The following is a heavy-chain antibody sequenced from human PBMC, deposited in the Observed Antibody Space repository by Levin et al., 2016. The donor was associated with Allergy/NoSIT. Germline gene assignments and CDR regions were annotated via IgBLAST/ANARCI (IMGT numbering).Heavy chain of an antibody. CDR3: AREGVLSAGVNGPV. V-gene: IGHV1-46*01. J-gene: IGHJ1*01. Sequence: WVRQAPGQGLEWMGIINPSGGSTSYAQKFQGRVTMTRDTSTSTVYMELSSLRSEDTAVYYCAREGVLSAGVNGPVWGQGTLVTVSS. D-gene: IGHD2/OR15-2a*01. CDR2: INPSGGST.